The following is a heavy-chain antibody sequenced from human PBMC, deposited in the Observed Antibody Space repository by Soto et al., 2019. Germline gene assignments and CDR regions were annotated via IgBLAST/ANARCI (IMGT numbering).Heavy chain of an antibody. D-gene: IGHD2-15*01. Sequence: SQPLCLTCGVSGGKIGGGGNSWDWIRQPPGKGLEWVGYVHHTGSTYYTPSIKSRVTISLDRSQNQFALKLTSVTAADTAVYYCARTDVYSSRGAYLASRGKRALVTVSS. V-gene: IGHV4-30-2*01. J-gene: IGHJ4*02. CDR1: GGKIGGGGNS. CDR2: VHHTGST. CDR3: ARTDVYSSRGAYLAS.